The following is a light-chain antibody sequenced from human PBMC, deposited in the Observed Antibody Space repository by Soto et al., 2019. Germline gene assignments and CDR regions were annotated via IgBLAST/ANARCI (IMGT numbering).Light chain of an antibody. V-gene: IGKV1-5*03. J-gene: IGKJ1*01. CDR3: QHYQPYSRT. CDR1: QSINTW. CDR2: DGS. Sequence: DIQMTQSPSTLSASIGDRIIITCRASQSINTWLAWYQQKPGEAPKLLIYDGSTLARGVPSRFSGSGSETEFTLTISRLQPDDFATFYCQHYQPYSRTFGQGTKVEV.